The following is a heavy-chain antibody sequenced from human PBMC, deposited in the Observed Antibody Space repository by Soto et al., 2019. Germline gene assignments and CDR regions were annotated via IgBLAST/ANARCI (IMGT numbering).Heavy chain of an antibody. D-gene: IGHD1-7*01. CDR1: GFIFSDYA. CDR2: ISGSAGNS. J-gene: IGHJ4*02. Sequence: GGSLRLSCAASGFIFSDYAMSWVRQAPGKGLEWVTAISGSAGNSYHADSVKGRFTISRDISKNTLYLQMNSLRAEDTAVYYCAKGDWDYIAGHFDYWGQGTLVTVSS. V-gene: IGHV3-23*01. CDR3: AKGDWDYIAGHFDY.